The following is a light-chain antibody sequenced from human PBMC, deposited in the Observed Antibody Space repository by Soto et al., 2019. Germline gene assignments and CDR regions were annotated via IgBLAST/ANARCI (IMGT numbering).Light chain of an antibody. CDR3: QQGHSPPRT. Sequence: DIQMTQSPSSLSASVGDRVTITCRASQTINNYLAWYQHKPGKAPQVLNYASSILQSGVPSRFSGSRSGTEFTLTISSLEPDDFATYYCQQGHSPPRTFGQGTKLEMK. CDR2: ASS. V-gene: IGKV1-39*01. CDR1: QTINNY. J-gene: IGKJ2*01.